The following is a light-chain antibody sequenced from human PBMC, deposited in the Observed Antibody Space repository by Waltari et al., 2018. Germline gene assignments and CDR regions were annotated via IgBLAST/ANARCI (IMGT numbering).Light chain of an antibody. V-gene: IGKV1-33*01. J-gene: IGKJ4*02. CDR3: LQYHTFPRT. CDR2: GAS. CDR1: QDVSKN. Sequence: DIQMTQSPSSLFASVGVSVPIPCQASQDVSKNLHWFQQKPGKAPNLLIYGASSLHTGVPSRCSGSKSGTHYTFTISSLQPEDIATYYCLQYHTFPRTFGGGTKVEIK.